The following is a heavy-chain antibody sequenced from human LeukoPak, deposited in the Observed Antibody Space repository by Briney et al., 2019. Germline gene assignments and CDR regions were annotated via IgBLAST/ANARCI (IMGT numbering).Heavy chain of an antibody. CDR3: AQTYYYDSSGYYPLDY. Sequence: VASVKVSCKASGGTFSNYAISWVRQAPGQGLEWMGRIIPIFGTANYAQKFQGRVTITTDESTSTAYMELSSLRSEDTAVYYCAQTYYYDSSGYYPLDYWGQGTLVTVSS. D-gene: IGHD3-22*01. CDR2: IIPIFGTA. V-gene: IGHV1-69*05. CDR1: GGTFSNYA. J-gene: IGHJ4*02.